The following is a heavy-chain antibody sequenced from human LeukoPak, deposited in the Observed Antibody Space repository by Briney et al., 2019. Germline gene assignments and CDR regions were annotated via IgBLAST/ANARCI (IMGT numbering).Heavy chain of an antibody. V-gene: IGHV6-1*01. D-gene: IGHD5-18*01. CDR3: ARESEDTAKNFDY. Sequence: SQTLSLTCAISGDSVSSNSAAWNWLRQSPSRGLEWLGRTYYRSKWYNDYAVSVKSRITINPDTSKNQFSLQLNSVTPEDTAVYYCARESEDTAKNFDYWGQGTLVTVSS. CDR2: TYYRSKWYN. J-gene: IGHJ4*02. CDR1: GDSVSSNSAA.